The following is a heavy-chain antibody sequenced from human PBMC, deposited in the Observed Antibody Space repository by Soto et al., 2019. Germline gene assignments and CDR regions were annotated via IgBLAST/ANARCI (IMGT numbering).Heavy chain of an antibody. CDR3: ARGRVPLTHQDY. CDR2: IYYSGST. J-gene: IGHJ4*02. D-gene: IGHD3-9*01. CDR1: GGSISSGGYY. Sequence: SETLSLTCTVSGGSISSGGYYWSWIRQHPGKGLEWIGHIYYSGSTYYNLSLKSRVTISVDTSKNQFSLKLSSVTAADTAVYYCARGRVPLTHQDYWGQGTLVTVSS. V-gene: IGHV4-31*03.